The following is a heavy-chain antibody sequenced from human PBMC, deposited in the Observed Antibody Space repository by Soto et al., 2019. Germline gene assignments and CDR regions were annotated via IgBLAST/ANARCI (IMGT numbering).Heavy chain of an antibody. CDR1: GFTFSSYS. J-gene: IGHJ6*03. CDR2: ISSSSSTI. Sequence: GGSLRLSCAASGFTFSSYSMNWVRQAPGKGLEWVSYISSSSSTIYYADSVKGRFTISRDNAKNSLYLQMNSLRAEDTAVYYCARRPRFGVVGYYYMDVWSKGTTVTVSS. D-gene: IGHD3-3*01. CDR3: ARRPRFGVVGYYYMDV. V-gene: IGHV3-48*01.